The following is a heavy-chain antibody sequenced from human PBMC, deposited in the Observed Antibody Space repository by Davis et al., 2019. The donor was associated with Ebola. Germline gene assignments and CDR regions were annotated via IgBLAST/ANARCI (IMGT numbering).Heavy chain of an antibody. Sequence: PGGSLRLSCAASGFTFRSYGMHWVRQAPGKGPEWVAVIWYDGSKKYYADSVKGRFTISRDNSKNNLYLQMNSLRAEDTAVYYCARDAHDYDAFDIWGQGTMVTVSS. CDR1: GFTFRSYG. D-gene: IGHD5-12*01. CDR3: ARDAHDYDAFDI. J-gene: IGHJ3*02. V-gene: IGHV3-33*01. CDR2: IWYDGSKK.